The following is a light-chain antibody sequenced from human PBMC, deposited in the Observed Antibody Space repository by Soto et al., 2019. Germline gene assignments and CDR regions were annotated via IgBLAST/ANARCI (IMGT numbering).Light chain of an antibody. J-gene: IGKJ3*01. Sequence: DIPMTQSPSSLSASVGDRVTITCRASQSISSYLNWYQQKPGKAPKLLIYAASSLQSGVPSRFSGSGSGTDFTLTISSLQPEDFATYYCQQTYNTPRTFGPGTKVDIK. CDR1: QSISSY. CDR3: QQTYNTPRT. V-gene: IGKV1-39*01. CDR2: AAS.